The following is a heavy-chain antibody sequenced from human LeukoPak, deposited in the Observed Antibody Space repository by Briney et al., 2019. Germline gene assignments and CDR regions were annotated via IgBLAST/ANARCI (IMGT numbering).Heavy chain of an antibody. D-gene: IGHD6-25*01. CDR2: ISNGGTTT. CDR3: ASEPRLLDH. Sequence: PGGSLRVSCAASGFTFSDNYMSWIRQAPGKGLEWVSYISNGGTTTKYADSVEGRFTISRDNAKNFLYLQMNSLRAEDTAVYFCASEPRLLDHWGQGTLVTVSS. V-gene: IGHV3-11*04. CDR1: GFTFSDNY. J-gene: IGHJ4*02.